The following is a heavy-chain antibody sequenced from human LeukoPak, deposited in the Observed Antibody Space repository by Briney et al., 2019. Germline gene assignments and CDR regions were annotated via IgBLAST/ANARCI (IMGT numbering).Heavy chain of an antibody. CDR1: GFSFSRFA. CDR3: ARGQEFDDGVFDS. CDR2: IRSNGATA. J-gene: IGHJ4*02. D-gene: IGHD1-1*01. V-gene: IGHV3-23*01. Sequence: GGSLRLSCAASGFSFSRFAMTWVRQAPGKGLEWVSTIRSNGATASNADSVKGRFTISRDNSKNTVDLQVNSLRVEETAIYYCARGQEFDDGVFDSWGQGTLVTVSS.